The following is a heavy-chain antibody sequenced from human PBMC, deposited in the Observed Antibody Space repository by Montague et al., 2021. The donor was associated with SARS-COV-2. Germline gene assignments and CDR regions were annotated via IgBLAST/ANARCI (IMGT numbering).Heavy chain of an antibody. D-gene: IGHD3-3*01. CDR1: GGSISSGGYY. V-gene: IGHV4-31*03. CDR2: IYYSGST. J-gene: IGHJ4*02. CDR3: ARGVTIFGVVDTIDY. Sequence: SETLSLTCTVSGGSISSGGYYWSWIRQHPGKGLEWIEYIYYSGSTYYNPSLKSRVTISVDTSKNQFSLKLSSVTAADTAVYYCARGVTIFGVVDTIDYWGRGTLVTVSS.